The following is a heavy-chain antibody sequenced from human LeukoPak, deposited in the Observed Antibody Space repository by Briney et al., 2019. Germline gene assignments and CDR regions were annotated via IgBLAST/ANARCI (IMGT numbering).Heavy chain of an antibody. CDR1: GYTFTSYG. Sequence: VASVKVSCKASGYTFTSYGISWVRRAPGQGLEWMGWISAYNGNTNYAQKLQGRVTMTTDTSTSTAYMELRSLRSDDTAVYYCARDSVVVVPAAIGPWGQGTLVTVSS. V-gene: IGHV1-18*01. CDR2: ISAYNGNT. D-gene: IGHD2-2*01. CDR3: ARDSVVVVPAAIGP. J-gene: IGHJ5*02.